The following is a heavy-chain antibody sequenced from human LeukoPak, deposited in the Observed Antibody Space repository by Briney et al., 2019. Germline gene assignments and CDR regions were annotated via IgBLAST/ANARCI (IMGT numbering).Heavy chain of an antibody. J-gene: IGHJ4*02. CDR1: GGSISSISNY. Sequence: SETLSLTCTVSGGSISSISNYWGWIRQPPGKGLEYIGSVSYSGSTYYNPSLKSRVTMSADTSKNQFSLKLSSVTAADTAVYYCARLTPYSGSPLDDYWGQGTLVTVPS. D-gene: IGHD1-26*01. CDR3: ARLTPYSGSPLDDY. V-gene: IGHV4-39*01. CDR2: VSYSGST.